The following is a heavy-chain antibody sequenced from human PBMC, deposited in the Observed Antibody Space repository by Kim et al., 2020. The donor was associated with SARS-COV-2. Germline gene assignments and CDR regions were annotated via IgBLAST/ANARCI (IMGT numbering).Heavy chain of an antibody. D-gene: IGHD3-10*01. CDR2: ISSSSSYI. CDR3: ARERSDHILQHRPKDPQHMVRGVIHRFDYYGMDV. V-gene: IGHV3-21*01. CDR1: GFTFSSYS. Sequence: GGSLRLSCAASGFTFSSYSMNWVRQAPGKGLEWVSSISSSSSYIYYADSVKGRFTISRDNAKNSLYLQMNSLRAEDTAVYYCARERSDHILQHRPKDPQHMVRGVIHRFDYYGMDVWGQGTTVTVSS. J-gene: IGHJ6*02.